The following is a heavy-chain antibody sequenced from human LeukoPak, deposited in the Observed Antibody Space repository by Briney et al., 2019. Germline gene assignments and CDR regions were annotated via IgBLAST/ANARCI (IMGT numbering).Heavy chain of an antibody. V-gene: IGHV1-8*01. J-gene: IGHJ6*02. CDR3: ASSRGAYYYYGMDV. CDR2: MNPNSGNT. Sequence: ASVKVSCKASGYTFASYDINWVRQATGQGLEWMGWMNPNSGNTGYAQKFQGRVTMTRNTSISTAYMELSSLRSEDTAVYYCASSRGAYYYYGMDVWGQGTTVTVSS. D-gene: IGHD3-10*01. CDR1: GYTFASYD.